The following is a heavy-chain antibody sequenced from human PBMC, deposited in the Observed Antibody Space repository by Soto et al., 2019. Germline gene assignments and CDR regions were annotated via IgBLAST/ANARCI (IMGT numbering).Heavy chain of an antibody. V-gene: IGHV4-34*01. D-gene: IGHD3-10*01. CDR3: ARAERFPRSWFDP. Sequence: SETLSLTCAVVGDSLRGQSWNWIRQSPGKGLEWIGELDQSGGTNYNPSLKSRAIISDDTSKNQFSLTLTSVTAADTAVYYCARAERFPRSWFDPWGQGTQVTVSS. CDR2: LDQSGGT. J-gene: IGHJ5*02. CDR1: GDSLRGQS.